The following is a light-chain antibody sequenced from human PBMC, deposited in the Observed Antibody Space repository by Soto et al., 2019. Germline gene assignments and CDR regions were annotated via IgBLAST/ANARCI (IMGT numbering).Light chain of an antibody. Sequence: ERVMTQSPDTLSVSPGERATLSCRASQSVSTYLAWYQQKPGQAPRLLIYDASNRATGIPARFSGSGSGTDFTLTISSLEPEDFATYYCQHYNSYSEAFGQGTKVDI. J-gene: IGKJ1*01. CDR3: QHYNSYSEA. CDR2: DAS. CDR1: QSVSTY. V-gene: IGKV3-11*01.